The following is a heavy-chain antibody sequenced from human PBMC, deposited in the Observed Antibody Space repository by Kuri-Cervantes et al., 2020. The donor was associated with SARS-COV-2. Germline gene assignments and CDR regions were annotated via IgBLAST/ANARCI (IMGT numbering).Heavy chain of an antibody. V-gene: IGHV3-11*01. CDR2: IRGSGSAI. Sequence: GESLKISCAASGFTFSDYYMNWIRQAPGKGLEWVSYIRGSGSAIYYADSVKGRFTISRDNAKNSLYLQMNSLRAEDTAMYYCARDLFYDGNDYPSYWGQGTLVTVSS. J-gene: IGHJ4*02. CDR3: ARDLFYDGNDYPSY. CDR1: GFTFSDYY. D-gene: IGHD3-22*01.